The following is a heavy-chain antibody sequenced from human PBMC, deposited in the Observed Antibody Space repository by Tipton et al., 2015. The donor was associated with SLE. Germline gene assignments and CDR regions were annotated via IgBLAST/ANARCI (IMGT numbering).Heavy chain of an antibody. Sequence: LSLTCSVSGVSISTSRYYWGWIRQSPGKGLEWLSYISGSGSTIYYADSVKGRFTISRDNAKNSLYLEMNSLRAEDTAMYYCARDGMVSGGWYLQPDFWGQGMLVTVSS. V-gene: IGHV3-11*04. D-gene: IGHD6-19*01. CDR1: GVSISTSRYY. CDR3: ARDGMVSGGWYLQPDF. J-gene: IGHJ4*02. CDR2: ISGSGSTI.